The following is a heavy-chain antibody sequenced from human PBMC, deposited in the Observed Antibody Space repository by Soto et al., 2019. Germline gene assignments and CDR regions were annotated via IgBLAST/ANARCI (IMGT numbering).Heavy chain of an antibody. D-gene: IGHD6-19*01. Sequence: SQTLSLTCAISGDSVSSNTAAWNWIRSSPSRGLEWLGRTYYRSNWRHDYAVSVKSRITVNPDTSKNHFSLQLNSVTPDDTAVYYCARGVAGSGFDLWGQGTMVTVYS. CDR2: TYYRSNWRH. V-gene: IGHV6-1*01. CDR1: GDSVSSNTAA. CDR3: ARGVAGSGFDL. J-gene: IGHJ4*02.